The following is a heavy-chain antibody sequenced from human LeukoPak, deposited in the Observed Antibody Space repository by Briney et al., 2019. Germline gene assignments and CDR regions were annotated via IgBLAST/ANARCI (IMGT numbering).Heavy chain of an antibody. CDR2: IYTSGST. Sequence: PSETLSLTCTVSGGSISSGSYYWSWIRQPAGKGLEWIGRIYTSGSTNYNPSLKSRVTISVDTSKNQFSLKLSSVTAADTAVYYCARGGPSTVTTFNYYYYYMDVWGKGTTVTVSS. V-gene: IGHV4-61*02. CDR3: ARGGPSTVTTFNYYYYYMDV. D-gene: IGHD4-17*01. CDR1: GGSISSGSYY. J-gene: IGHJ6*03.